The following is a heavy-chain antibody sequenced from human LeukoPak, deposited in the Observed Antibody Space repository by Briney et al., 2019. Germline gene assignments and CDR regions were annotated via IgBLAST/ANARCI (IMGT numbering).Heavy chain of an antibody. J-gene: IGHJ3*02. CDR2: IINMGST. V-gene: IGHV4-59*13. CDR3: ARARGYCSGGSCWSGGWAFDI. Sequence: MPSETLSLTCTVSGGSISSYYWSWIRQPPGKGRGWIGFIINMGSTNYNPSLKSRVTISVDTSKNQFSLKLSSATAADTAVYYCARARGYCSGGSCWSGGWAFDIWGQGTMVTVSS. CDR1: GGSISSYY. D-gene: IGHD2-15*01.